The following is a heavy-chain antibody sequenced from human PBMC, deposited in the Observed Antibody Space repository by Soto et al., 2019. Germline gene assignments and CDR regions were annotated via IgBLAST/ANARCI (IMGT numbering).Heavy chain of an antibody. CDR3: ARDRVYYYGSGSYIAVDI. J-gene: IGHJ3*02. V-gene: IGHV4-61*01. CDR2: IYYSGST. Sequence: QVQLQESGPGLVKPSETLSLTCTVSGGSVSSGSYYWSWIRQPPGKGLEWIGYIYYSGSTNYNPSLKSRVTRSVDTSKNQFSLKLSSVTAADTAVYYCARDRVYYYGSGSYIAVDIWGQGTMVTVSS. CDR1: GGSVSSGSYY. D-gene: IGHD3-10*01.